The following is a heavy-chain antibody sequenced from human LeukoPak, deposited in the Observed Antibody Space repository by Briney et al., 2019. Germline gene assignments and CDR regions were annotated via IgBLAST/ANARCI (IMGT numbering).Heavy chain of an antibody. CDR2: INPSSGGT. V-gene: IGHV1-2*02. J-gene: IGHJ5*02. D-gene: IGHD3-9*01. Sequence: GASVKVSCKASGYTFTGYYMHWVRQAPGQGLEWMGWINPSSGGTNYAQKFQGRVTMTRDTSISTAYMELSRLRSDDTAVYYCARDKHYDILTGYNNWFDPWGQGTLVTVSS. CDR1: GYTFTGYY. CDR3: ARDKHYDILTGYNNWFDP.